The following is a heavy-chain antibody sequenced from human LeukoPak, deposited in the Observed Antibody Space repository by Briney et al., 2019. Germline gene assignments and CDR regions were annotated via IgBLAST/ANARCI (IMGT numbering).Heavy chain of an antibody. Sequence: GGSLRLSCAASGFTFSSDAMSWVRQAPGKGLEWVSAISGSGGSTYYADSVKGRFTISRDNSKNTLYLQMNSLKTEDTAVYYCTTSLRYFDWSTPNYWGQGTLVTVSS. CDR3: TTSLRYFDWSTPNY. CDR2: ISGSGGST. D-gene: IGHD3-9*01. J-gene: IGHJ4*02. V-gene: IGHV3-23*01. CDR1: GFTFSSDA.